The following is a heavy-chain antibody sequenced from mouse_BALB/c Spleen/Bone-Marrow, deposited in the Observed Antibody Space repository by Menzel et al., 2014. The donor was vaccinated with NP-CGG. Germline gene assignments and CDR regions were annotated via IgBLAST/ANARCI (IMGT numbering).Heavy chain of an antibody. CDR1: GFSLTSDG. Sequence: VQLQESGPGLVQPSQSLSTTCTVSGFSLTSDGVHWVRQSPRKGLEWLGVMWSGGSTDYNAAFISRLSISKDNSRSQVFFKMSSLQTNDTAIYYCARNGYYYSMDYWGQGTSVTVSS. CDR2: MWSGGST. V-gene: IGHV2-2*02. CDR3: ARNGYYYSMDY. J-gene: IGHJ4*01. D-gene: IGHD2-2*01.